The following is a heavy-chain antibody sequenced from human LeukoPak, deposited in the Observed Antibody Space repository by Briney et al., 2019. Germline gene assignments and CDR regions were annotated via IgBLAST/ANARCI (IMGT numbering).Heavy chain of an antibody. CDR3: ARAMVRGLSNPFDS. CDR1: GYTFTGYY. D-gene: IGHD3-10*01. CDR2: INPNSGGT. J-gene: IGHJ4*02. Sequence: ASVKVSCKASGYTFTGYYMHWVRQAPGQGLEWMGWINPNSGGTNYAQKFQGRVTMTRDTSISTAYMELSSLRYEDTAVYYCARAMVRGLSNPFDSWGQGTLVTVSP. V-gene: IGHV1-2*02.